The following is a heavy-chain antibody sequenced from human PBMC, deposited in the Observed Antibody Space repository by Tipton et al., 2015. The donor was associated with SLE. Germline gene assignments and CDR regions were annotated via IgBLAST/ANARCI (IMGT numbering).Heavy chain of an antibody. V-gene: IGHV4-39*07. CDR1: GGSISSRSSY. CDR3: ARAGGVIQLWSYYFDL. J-gene: IGHJ4*02. Sequence: TLSLTCTVSGGSISSRSSYWGWVRQPPGKGLEWIGSINFSGTTYYTPSLKSRVTISVDTSKNQFSLRLTSVTAADTAVYYCARAGGVIQLWSYYFDLWGQGTLVSVSS. CDR2: INFSGTT. D-gene: IGHD5-18*01.